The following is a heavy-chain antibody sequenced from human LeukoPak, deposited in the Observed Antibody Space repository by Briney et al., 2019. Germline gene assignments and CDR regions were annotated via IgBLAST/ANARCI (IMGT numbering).Heavy chain of an antibody. CDR1: GFTFDDYA. V-gene: IGHV3-9*01. CDR3: ARALDYYYMDV. Sequence: SLRLSCAASGFTFDDYAMHWVRQAPGKGLEWVSGISWNSGSIGYADSVKGRFTISRDNAKNSLYLQMNSLRAEDTAVYYCARALDYYYMDVWGKGATVTVSS. J-gene: IGHJ6*03. CDR2: ISWNSGSI.